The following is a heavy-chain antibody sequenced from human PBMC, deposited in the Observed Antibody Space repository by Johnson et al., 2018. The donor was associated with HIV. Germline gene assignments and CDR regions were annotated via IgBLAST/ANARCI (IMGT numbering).Heavy chain of an antibody. V-gene: IGHV3-30-3*01. D-gene: IGHD3-10*01. CDR3: AKGSYYYASGSYYNGKAFDI. CDR1: GFSFSSYA. CDR2: VSYETTNK. Sequence: VQLVESGGGVVQAGRSLRLSCAASGFSFSSYALHWVRQAPGKGLEWVAAVSYETTNKHYADSVKGRFTIPRDNSKSTLILQMNGLREEDTAIYYCAKGSYYYASGSYYNGKAFDIWGQGTMVTVSS. J-gene: IGHJ3*02.